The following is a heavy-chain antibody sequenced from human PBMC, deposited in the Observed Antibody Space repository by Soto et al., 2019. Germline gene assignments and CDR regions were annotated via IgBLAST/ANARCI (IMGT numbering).Heavy chain of an antibody. Sequence: ASVKVSCKASGYTFTSYAMHWVRQAPGQRLEWMGWINAGNGNTKYSQKFQGRVTITRDTSASTAYMELSSLRSEDTAVYYCARVRSSLHDPCSGGSCYSRGLNGHYYYYYYGMDVWGQGTTVTVSS. D-gene: IGHD2-15*01. J-gene: IGHJ6*02. CDR1: GYTFTSYA. CDR2: INAGNGNT. V-gene: IGHV1-3*01. CDR3: ARVRSSLHDPCSGGSCYSRGLNGHYYYYYYGMDV.